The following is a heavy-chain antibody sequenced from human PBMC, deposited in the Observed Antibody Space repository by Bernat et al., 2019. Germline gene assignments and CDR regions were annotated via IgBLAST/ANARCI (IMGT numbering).Heavy chain of an antibody. CDR1: GFTFSSYA. CDR2: ISGSGGST. Sequence: EVQLLESGGGLVQPGGSLRLSCAASGFTFSSYAMSWVRQAPGKGLEWVSAISGSGGSTYSADSVKGRFTISGDNSKNPLYLQMNSLRAEDTAVYYCAKSLGYCSGGSCYDFPDTYYFDYWGQGTLVTVSS. V-gene: IGHV3-23*01. CDR3: AKSLGYCSGGSCYDFPDTYYFDY. D-gene: IGHD2-15*01. J-gene: IGHJ4*02.